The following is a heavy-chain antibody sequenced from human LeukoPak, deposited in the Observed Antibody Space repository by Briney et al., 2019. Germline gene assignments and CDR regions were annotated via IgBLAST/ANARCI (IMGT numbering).Heavy chain of an antibody. CDR1: GYTFTDYY. CDR2: IIPIFGIA. D-gene: IGHD3-10*01. CDR3: ARVGPSIDYYGSGSGVLYYYYYGMDV. J-gene: IGHJ6*02. Sequence: SVKVSCKASGYTFTDYYMHWVRQAPGQGLEWMGRIIPIFGIANYAQKFQGRVTITADKSTSTAYMELSSLRSEDTAVYYCARVGPSIDYYGSGSGVLYYYYYGMDVWGQGTTVTVSS. V-gene: IGHV1-69*04.